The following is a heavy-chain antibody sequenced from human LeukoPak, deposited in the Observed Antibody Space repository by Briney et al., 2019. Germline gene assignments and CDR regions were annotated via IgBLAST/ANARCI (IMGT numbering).Heavy chain of an antibody. J-gene: IGHJ2*01. Sequence: SETLSLTCTVSGDSISGSNYYWGWIRQPPGKGLEWIGSIYYSGSTYYNPSLKSRVTISVDTSKNQFSLNLNSVTAADTAVYYCATNRTEYGSGSHYHTGYFDLWGRGTLVTVSS. CDR1: GDSISGSNYY. CDR2: IYYSGST. D-gene: IGHD3-10*01. V-gene: IGHV4-39*01. CDR3: ATNRTEYGSGSHYHTGYFDL.